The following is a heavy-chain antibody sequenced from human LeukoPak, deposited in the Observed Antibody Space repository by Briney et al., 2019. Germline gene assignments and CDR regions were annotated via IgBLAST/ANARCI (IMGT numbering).Heavy chain of an antibody. J-gene: IGHJ4*02. Sequence: TGGSLRLSCAASGFTFSSYAMSWVRQAPGKGLEWVSLISGSGNSTYYADSVKGRFTISRDNSKNTLYLQMNSLRAEDTAVYYCAKVLVLVSANRYYFDYWGQGTLVTVSS. V-gene: IGHV3-23*01. D-gene: IGHD2-15*01. CDR2: ISGSGNST. CDR3: AKVLVLVSANRYYFDY. CDR1: GFTFSSYA.